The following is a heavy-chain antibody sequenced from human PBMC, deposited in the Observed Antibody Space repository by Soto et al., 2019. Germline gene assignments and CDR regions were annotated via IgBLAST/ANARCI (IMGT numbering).Heavy chain of an antibody. CDR3: ARLHCDSPNCVPLDP. V-gene: IGHV4-39*01. J-gene: IGHJ5*02. Sequence: QLQLQESGPGLVKPSETLSLTCTVSGGSINDDTYYWGWIRQPPGKGLEWIGSIYYSGTSSYNPSLKGRVTXSXXXSXXQLSLRLRSVTAADTAVYYCARLHCDSPNCVPLDPWGQGTLVIVSS. CDR2: IYYSGTS. CDR1: GGSINDDTYY. D-gene: IGHD2-2*01.